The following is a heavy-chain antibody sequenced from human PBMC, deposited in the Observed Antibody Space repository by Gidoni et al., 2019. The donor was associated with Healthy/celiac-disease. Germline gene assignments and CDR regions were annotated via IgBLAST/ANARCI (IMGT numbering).Heavy chain of an antibody. CDR2: ISYDGSNK. Sequence: QVQLVESGGGVVQPGRSLRLSCAASGFTFSSSAMHWVRQAPGKGLEWVAVISYDGSNKYYADSVKGRFTISRDNSKNTLYLQMNSLRAEDTAVYYCARDNWNYGYYYGMDVWGQGTTVTVSS. CDR1: GFTFSSSA. D-gene: IGHD1-7*01. J-gene: IGHJ6*02. CDR3: ARDNWNYGYYYGMDV. V-gene: IGHV3-30*01.